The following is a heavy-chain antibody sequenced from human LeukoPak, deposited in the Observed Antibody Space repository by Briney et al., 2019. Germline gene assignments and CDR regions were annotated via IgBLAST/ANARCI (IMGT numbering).Heavy chain of an antibody. D-gene: IGHD5-24*01. Sequence: GGSLRLSCSASGFTFSTYGMHWVRQAPGKGLEWVAVVSYDGSNKYYADSLKGRFTISRDNSKNTLYLQMNSLRAEDTAVYYCARDQEMATIRDYFDYWGQGTLVTVSS. CDR3: ARDQEMATIRDYFDY. CDR2: VSYDGSNK. J-gene: IGHJ4*02. V-gene: IGHV3-30*19. CDR1: GFTFSTYG.